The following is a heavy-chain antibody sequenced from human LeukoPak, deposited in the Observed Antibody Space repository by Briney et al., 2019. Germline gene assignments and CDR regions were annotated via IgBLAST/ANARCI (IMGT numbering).Heavy chain of an antibody. J-gene: IGHJ4*02. V-gene: IGHV3-23*01. CDR1: GFTFSTDA. D-gene: IGHD2-2*01. CDR3: AKYPIIVAAAIGPLFDY. Sequence: GGSLRLSCAASGFTFSTDAMSWVRQAPGKGLEWVSASSGSGGSIYYADSVKGRFTISRDNSKNTLYLRMNSLRAEDTAVYYCAKYPIIVAAAIGPLFDYWGQGALVTVSS. CDR2: SSGSGGSI.